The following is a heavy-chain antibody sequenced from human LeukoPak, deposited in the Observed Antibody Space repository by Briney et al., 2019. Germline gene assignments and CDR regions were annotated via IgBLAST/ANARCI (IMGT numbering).Heavy chain of an antibody. D-gene: IGHD1-26*01. J-gene: IGHJ4*02. CDR3: ARVSGSYGYYFDY. Sequence: GGSLRLSCAASGFTFSSYAMSWVRQAPGKGLEWVSGINWNGGSTGYADSVKGRFTISRDNAKNSLYLQMNSLRAEDTALYYCARVSGSYGYYFDYWGQGTLVTVSS. CDR2: INWNGGST. V-gene: IGHV3-20*04. CDR1: GFTFSSYA.